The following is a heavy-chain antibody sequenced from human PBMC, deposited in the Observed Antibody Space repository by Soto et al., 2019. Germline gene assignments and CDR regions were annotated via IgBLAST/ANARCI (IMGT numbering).Heavy chain of an antibody. Sequence: QVQLVQSGAEVKKPGSSVKVSCKASGGTFSSYAISWVRQAPGQGLEWMGGIIPIFGTANYAQKFQGSVTIDTDATTSTAYIELSSLRSEDTAVYYCASQQEAGTPDYWGQGNLVTVSS. CDR2: IIPIFGTA. J-gene: IGHJ4*02. CDR1: GGTFSSYA. CDR3: ASQQEAGTPDY. D-gene: IGHD6-13*01. V-gene: IGHV1-69*05.